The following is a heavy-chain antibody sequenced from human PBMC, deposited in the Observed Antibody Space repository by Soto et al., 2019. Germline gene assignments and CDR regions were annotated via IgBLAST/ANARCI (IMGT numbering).Heavy chain of an antibody. Sequence: GGSLRLSCAASGFTFSSYGMHWVRQAPGKGLEWVAVIWYDGSNKYYADSVKGRFTISRDNSKNTLYLQMNSLRAEDTAVYYCARGGDCGGDCYWFDYWGQGTLVTVSS. CDR2: IWYDGSNK. CDR1: GFTFSSYG. CDR3: ARGGDCGGDCYWFDY. V-gene: IGHV3-33*01. D-gene: IGHD2-21*02. J-gene: IGHJ4*02.